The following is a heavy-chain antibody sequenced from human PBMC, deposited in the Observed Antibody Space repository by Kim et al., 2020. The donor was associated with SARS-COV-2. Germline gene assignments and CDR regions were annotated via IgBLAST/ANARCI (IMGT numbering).Heavy chain of an antibody. J-gene: IGHJ5*02. CDR3: ARENYYGSGKFDP. Sequence: YNPSLKSRVTISLDMSKNQCSLNLSSVTAADTAVYYCARENYYGSGKFDPWGQGTLVTVSS. D-gene: IGHD3-10*01. V-gene: IGHV4-59*01.